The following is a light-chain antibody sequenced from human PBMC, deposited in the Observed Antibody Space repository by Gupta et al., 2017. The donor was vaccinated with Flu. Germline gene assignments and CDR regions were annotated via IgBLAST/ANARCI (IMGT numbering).Light chain of an antibody. V-gene: IGLV3-25*03. CDR2: KDS. CDR1: ALPKQY. Sequence: SPGQTARITCSGDALPKQYAYWYQQKPGQAPVLVIYKDSERPSGIPERFSGSSSGTTVTLTIRGVQAEDEADYYCQSADSSGIVFGGGTKLTVL. CDR3: QSADSSGIV. J-gene: IGLJ2*01.